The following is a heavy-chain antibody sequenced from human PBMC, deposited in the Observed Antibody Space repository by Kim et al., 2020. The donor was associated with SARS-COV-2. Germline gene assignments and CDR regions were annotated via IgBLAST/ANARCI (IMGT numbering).Heavy chain of an antibody. J-gene: IGHJ4*02. CDR1: GGTFSSYA. CDR3: ARERSSTMVRAS. CDR2: IIPILGIA. Sequence: SVKVSCKASGGTFSSYAISWVRQAPGQGLEWMGRIIPILGIANYAQKFQGRVTITAVKSTSTAYMEMSSLRSEDTAVYYCARERSSTMVRASWGQGTLV. V-gene: IGHV1-69*04. D-gene: IGHD3-10*01.